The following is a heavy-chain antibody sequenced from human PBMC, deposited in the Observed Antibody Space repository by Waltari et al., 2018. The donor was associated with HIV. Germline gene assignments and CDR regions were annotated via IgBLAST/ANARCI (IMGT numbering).Heavy chain of an antibody. CDR1: GGSISSGGYY. J-gene: IGHJ4*02. D-gene: IGHD1-7*01. V-gene: IGHV4-31*03. Sequence: QVQLQESGPGLVKPSQTLSLTCTVSGGSISSGGYYWSWIRQHPGKGLEWIGYIYYSGSTYYNPSLKSRVTISVDTSKNQFSLKLSSVTAADTAVYYCASSSWPWGWNYVPSCDYWGQGTLVTVSS. CDR3: ASSSWPWGWNYVPSCDY. CDR2: IYYSGST.